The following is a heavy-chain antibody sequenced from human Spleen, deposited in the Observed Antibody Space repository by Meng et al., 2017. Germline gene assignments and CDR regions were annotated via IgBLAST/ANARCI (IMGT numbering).Heavy chain of an antibody. CDR1: GDSITNHNW. CDR3: ASYVSGTYRFDP. J-gene: IGHJ5*02. CDR2: IPHRGSS. D-gene: IGHD3-10*01. V-gene: IGHV4-4*02. Sequence: QVQLRESGPALVKPSETLSLTCAVSGDSITNHNWWAWVRQPPGKGLEWIGEIPHRGSSAYNPSLKSRVSMSIDKSKNQFSLKLTSVTAADTAVHYCASYVSGTYRFDPWGQGTLVTVSS.